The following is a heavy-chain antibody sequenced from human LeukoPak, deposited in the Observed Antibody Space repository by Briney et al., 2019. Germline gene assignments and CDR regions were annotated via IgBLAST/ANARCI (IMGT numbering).Heavy chain of an antibody. Sequence: GGSLRLSCAASGFTFSSYSMNWVRQAPGKGLEWVSSISSSSSYIYYADSVKGRFTISRDNAKNSLYLQMNSLRAEDTAVYYCARDQVLGYSSGWYGYWGQGTLVTVSS. J-gene: IGHJ4*02. CDR1: GFTFSSYS. D-gene: IGHD6-19*01. CDR3: ARDQVLGYSSGWYGY. V-gene: IGHV3-21*01. CDR2: ISSSSSYI.